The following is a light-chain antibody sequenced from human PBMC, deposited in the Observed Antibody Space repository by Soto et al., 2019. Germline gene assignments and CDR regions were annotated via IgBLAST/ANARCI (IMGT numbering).Light chain of an antibody. CDR2: AAS. V-gene: IGKV1-12*01. CDR3: QQLHSYPIT. J-gene: IGKJ5*01. CDR1: QGISIW. Sequence: DIEMTQSPSSVSASVGDRFTITCRASQGISIWLAWYQQKPGKAPKLLIYAASSLQSGIPSRFSGSGSGTDFTLTISSLQPEDFATYYCQQLHSYPITFGQGTRLEIK.